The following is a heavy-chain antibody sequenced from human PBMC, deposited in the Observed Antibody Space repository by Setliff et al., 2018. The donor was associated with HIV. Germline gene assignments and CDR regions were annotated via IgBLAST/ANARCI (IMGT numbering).Heavy chain of an antibody. V-gene: IGHV2-5*02. CDR3: AHRRGYYDSSGYYIVGAFDV. Sequence: GSGPTLVNPTQTLTLTCKFSGFSLTTTGGGVGWVRQPPGKALEWLAVIYWDDDKRYSPSLKSRLTITKDTSKNQVVLTMTTMDPVDTGTYYCAHRRGYYDSSGYYIVGAFDVWGQGTQVTVSS. J-gene: IGHJ3*01. CDR2: IYWDDDK. CDR1: GFSLTTTGGG. D-gene: IGHD3-22*01.